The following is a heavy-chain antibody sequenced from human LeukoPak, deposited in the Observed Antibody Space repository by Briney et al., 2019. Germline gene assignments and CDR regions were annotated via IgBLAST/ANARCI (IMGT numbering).Heavy chain of an antibody. CDR2: INHSGIT. CDR1: GESLSVYY. V-gene: IGHV4-34*01. J-gene: IGHJ6*03. D-gene: IGHD6-13*01. CDR3: ARERGSSWYRGYYYYLDV. Sequence: KPSEGLSLTRAVYGESLSVYYWSCIREPPGKGLEWMGEINHSGITNYNPSLKSRVTISVGTSKTQFSLKLSSVTAADTAVYYYARERGSSWYRGYYYYLDVWGKGTTVTVSS.